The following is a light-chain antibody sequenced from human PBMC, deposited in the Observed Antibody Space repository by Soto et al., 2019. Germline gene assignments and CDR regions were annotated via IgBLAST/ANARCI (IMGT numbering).Light chain of an antibody. V-gene: IGLV2-14*01. CDR3: SSYTANSVTLDV. Sequence: QSALTQPASVSGSPGQSITISCTGTSRDIGSSNYVSWYQQHPGKAPKVMIYEVSNRPSGVSNRFSGSKSGNSASLTISGLQAEDEADYYCSSYTANSVTLDVFGTGTKVTVL. J-gene: IGLJ1*01. CDR1: SRDIGSSNY. CDR2: EVS.